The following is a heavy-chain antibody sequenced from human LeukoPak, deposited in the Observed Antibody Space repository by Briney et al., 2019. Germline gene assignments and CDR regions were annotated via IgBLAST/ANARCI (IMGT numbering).Heavy chain of an antibody. CDR3: ARNTYGDYVSGYFDY. J-gene: IGHJ4*02. V-gene: IGHV4-61*01. D-gene: IGHD4-17*01. Sequence: SETLSLTCTVSVGSVNSGNYYWRWIRQPPGKRLEWIGYIYYSGSTNYNPSLKSRVTISVDTSKNQFSLKLSSVTAADTAVYYCARNTYGDYVSGYFDYWGQGTLVTVSS. CDR1: VGSVNSGNYY. CDR2: IYYSGST.